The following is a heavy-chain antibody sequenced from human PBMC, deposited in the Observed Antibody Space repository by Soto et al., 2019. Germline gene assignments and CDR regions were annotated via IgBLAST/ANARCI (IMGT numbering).Heavy chain of an antibody. CDR2: IYYSGST. CDR1: GGSISSGGYY. D-gene: IGHD3-16*01. V-gene: IGHV4-31*03. Sequence: QVQLQESGPGLVTPSQTLSLTCTVSGGSISSGGYYWSWLRQHPGKGLEWIGYIYYSGSTYYNPSLKSRVTISVYTAKNQVSLKLSSLTAADTAVYYCARVGGINWFDPWGQGTLVTVSS. CDR3: ARVGGINWFDP. J-gene: IGHJ5*02.